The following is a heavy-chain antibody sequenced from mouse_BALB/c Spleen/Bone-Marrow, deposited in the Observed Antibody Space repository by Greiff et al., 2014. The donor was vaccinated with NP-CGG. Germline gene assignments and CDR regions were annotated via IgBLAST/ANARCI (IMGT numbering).Heavy chain of an antibody. D-gene: IGHD1-1*01. J-gene: IGHJ1*01. V-gene: IGHV1S81*02. CDR3: TRSNYGYWYFDV. CDR2: INPSNGGT. Sequence: QVQLQQSGAELVKPGASVKLSCKASGYSFTRYYMYWVKQRPGQGLEWIGEINPSNGGTNFNEKFKSKATLTVDKSSSTAYMQFSSLTSEDSAVYYCTRSNYGYWYFDVWGAGTTVTVPS. CDR1: GYSFTRYY.